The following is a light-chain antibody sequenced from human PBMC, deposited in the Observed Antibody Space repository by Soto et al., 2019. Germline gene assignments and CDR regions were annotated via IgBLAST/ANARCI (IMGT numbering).Light chain of an antibody. CDR3: CSDIYSISPWV. Sequence: QSVLTQPASVSGSPGQSITISCTGTSSDVGGYNYVPWYQQHPGKAPKLMIYDVSDRPSGVSNRFSASKSGNTASLTISGLQAEDEANYSCCSDIYSISPWVFVT. V-gene: IGLV2-14*03. CDR1: SSDVGGYNY. CDR2: DVS. J-gene: IGLJ1*01.